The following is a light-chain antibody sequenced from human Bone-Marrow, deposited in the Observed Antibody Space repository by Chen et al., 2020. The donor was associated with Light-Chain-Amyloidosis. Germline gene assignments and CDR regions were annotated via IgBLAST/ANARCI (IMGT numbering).Light chain of an antibody. Sequence: DIQMTQSPSSLSASVGDRVTITCQASEDISIYLNWFQQKPGKAPNLLIYDASNLETGVPTRFSGSGSGTYFTLTISSLQPEDIGTYYCQQYDDLPIAFGQGTRLEIK. J-gene: IGKJ5*01. CDR1: EDISIY. CDR2: DAS. CDR3: QQYDDLPIA. V-gene: IGKV1-33*01.